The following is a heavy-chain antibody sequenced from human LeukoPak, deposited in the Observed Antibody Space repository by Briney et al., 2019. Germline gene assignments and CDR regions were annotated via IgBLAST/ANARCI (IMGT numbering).Heavy chain of an antibody. J-gene: IGHJ6*03. CDR3: ARALMGSGSYSYYYYMDV. CDR1: GFTFSSYE. Sequence: PGGSLRLSCAASGFTFSSYEMNWVRQAPGKGLEWVSYISSSGSTIYYADSVKGRFTISRDNAKNSLYLQMNSLRAEDTAVYYCARALMGSGSYSYYYYMDVWGKGTTVTISS. V-gene: IGHV3-48*03. D-gene: IGHD3-10*01. CDR2: ISSSGSTI.